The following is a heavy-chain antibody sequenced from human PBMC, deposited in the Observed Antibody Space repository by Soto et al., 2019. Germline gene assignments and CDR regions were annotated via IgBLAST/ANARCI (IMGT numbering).Heavy chain of an antibody. Sequence: QVQLQESGPGLVKPSQTLSLTCTVSGGSISSGGYYWSWIRQHPGKGLEWIGYIYYSGSTYYNPYLKSRVTISVDTSKNQFSLKLSSVTAADTAVYYCARDPGYYYDSSGYRMVYFDYWGQGTLVTVSS. CDR1: GGSISSGGYY. J-gene: IGHJ4*02. V-gene: IGHV4-31*03. CDR2: IYYSGST. CDR3: ARDPGYYYDSSGYRMVYFDY. D-gene: IGHD3-22*01.